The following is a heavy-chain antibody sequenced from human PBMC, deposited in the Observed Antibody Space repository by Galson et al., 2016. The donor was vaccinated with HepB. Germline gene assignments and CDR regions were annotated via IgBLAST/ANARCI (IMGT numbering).Heavy chain of an antibody. CDR1: GFTFSSYA. CDR3: ARGIAVRGLYPFDH. V-gene: IGHV3-23*01. CDR2: ISYSGGGT. Sequence: SLRLSCAASGFTFSSYAMNWVRQAPGKGLEWVSAISYSGGGTSHADSVKGRFTISRDNSKNTLYLQMNSLRAEDTAIYYCARGIAVRGLYPFDHWGQGTLVTVSS. J-gene: IGHJ5*02. D-gene: IGHD6-19*01.